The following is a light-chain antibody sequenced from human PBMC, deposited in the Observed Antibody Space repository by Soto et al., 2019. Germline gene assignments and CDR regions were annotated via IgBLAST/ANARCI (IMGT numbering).Light chain of an antibody. V-gene: IGKV3-20*01. Sequence: EIVLTQSPGTLSLSPGERATLSCRTSHSVDSTHLAWYQQKPGQAPRLLIYGASGRATGIPDRFGGSGSGTDLTLTISRLEPEDFAVYYCQHYGDSRTFGQGTKVDIK. CDR2: GAS. J-gene: IGKJ1*01. CDR3: QHYGDSRT. CDR1: HSVDSTH.